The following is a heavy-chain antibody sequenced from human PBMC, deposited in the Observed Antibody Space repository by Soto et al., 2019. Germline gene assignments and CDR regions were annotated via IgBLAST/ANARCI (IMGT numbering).Heavy chain of an antibody. D-gene: IGHD5-18*01. CDR2: INPSGGST. Sequence: AAVHTSCNASGYTFTSDYLHWVRPAPRQGLEWMGIINPSGGSTSYAQKFQGRVTMTRDTSTSTVYMELSSLRSEDTAVYYCARGRGYSYDTRPIDAFDIWGQGTMVTVSS. V-gene: IGHV1-46*01. J-gene: IGHJ3*02. CDR3: ARGRGYSYDTRPIDAFDI. CDR1: GYTFTSDY.